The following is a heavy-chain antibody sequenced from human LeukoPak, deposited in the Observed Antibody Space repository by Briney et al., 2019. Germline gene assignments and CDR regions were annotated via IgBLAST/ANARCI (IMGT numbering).Heavy chain of an antibody. Sequence: PGGSLRLSRAASGFTFSSYAMHWVRQAPGKGLEWVAIISYDGSNKYYADSVKGRLTISRDNSKNTLYLQLYSLRAEDTAVYYCARVGDYNGNYYLDYWGQGILVTVSS. CDR1: GFTFSSYA. CDR2: ISYDGSNK. D-gene: IGHD1-7*01. CDR3: ARVGDYNGNYYLDY. J-gene: IGHJ4*02. V-gene: IGHV3-30-3*01.